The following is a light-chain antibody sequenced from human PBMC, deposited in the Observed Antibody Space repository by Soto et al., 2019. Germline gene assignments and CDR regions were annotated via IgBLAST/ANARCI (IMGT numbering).Light chain of an antibody. CDR2: GAS. V-gene: IGKV3-15*01. CDR1: QSVGRN. J-gene: IGKJ3*01. CDR3: QQYSDSPFS. Sequence: EIVMTQSPATLSVSPGERATLSCRASQSVGRNLAWYQQRPGQAPRLLIHGASARPSGVAARFSGSGSGTDCTLTIISLQSEDFAVYYCQQYSDSPFSFGPATTVDLK.